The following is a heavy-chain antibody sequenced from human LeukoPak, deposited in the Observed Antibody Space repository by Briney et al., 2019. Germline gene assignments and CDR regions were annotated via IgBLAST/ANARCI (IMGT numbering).Heavy chain of an antibody. CDR2: IGWDDDK. V-gene: IGHV2-70*04. D-gene: IGHD1-26*01. Sequence: SGPALVKPTQTLTLTCTFSGFSLSTSGMRVSWIRQPPGKALEWLARIGWDDDKFYRTSLKTRLTTSKDTSKNQVVLTMTNMDPVDTATYYCARMAYSGNYWTSFDYWGQGTLVTVSS. J-gene: IGHJ4*02. CDR1: GFSLSTSGMR. CDR3: ARMAYSGNYWTSFDY.